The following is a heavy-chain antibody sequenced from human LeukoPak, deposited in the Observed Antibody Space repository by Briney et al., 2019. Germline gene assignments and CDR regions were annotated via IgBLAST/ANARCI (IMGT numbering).Heavy chain of an antibody. J-gene: IGHJ4*02. D-gene: IGHD4-17*01. Sequence: GGSLRLSCAASEFTFSVYTINWVRQAPGKGLEWVSSISSSSNYKYYADSVKGRFTISRDNAKNSLYLQMNSLRAEDTAVYYCARCKNDYGDYVFDYWGQGTLVTVSS. CDR3: ARCKNDYGDYVFDY. CDR2: ISSSSNYK. CDR1: EFTFSVYT. V-gene: IGHV3-21*01.